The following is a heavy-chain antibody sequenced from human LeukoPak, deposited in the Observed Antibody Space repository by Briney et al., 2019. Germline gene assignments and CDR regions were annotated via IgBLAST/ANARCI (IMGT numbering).Heavy chain of an antibody. D-gene: IGHD5-18*01. V-gene: IGHV3-21*01. CDR2: ISSSTSYI. J-gene: IGHJ3*02. CDR3: ARNKYTYGNDAFDI. Sequence: TGGSLRLSCAASGFTFSSYSMNWVRQAPGKGLEWVSYISSSTSYIYYADSVRGRFTISRDNAKNSLYLQMNSLRAEDTAVYYCARNKYTYGNDAFDIWGQGTMVTVSS. CDR1: GFTFSSYS.